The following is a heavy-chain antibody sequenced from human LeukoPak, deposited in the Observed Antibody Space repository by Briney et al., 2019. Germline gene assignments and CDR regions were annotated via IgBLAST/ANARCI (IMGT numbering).Heavy chain of an antibody. D-gene: IGHD4-11*01. Sequence: SQTLSLTCTVSGGSISSGGYYWSWIRQHPGKGLEWIGYIYYSGSTYYNPSLKSRVTISVDTSKNQFSLKLSSVTAADTAVYYCARSRSSNYGMDVWGQGTTVTVSS. CDR1: GGSISSGGYY. J-gene: IGHJ6*02. CDR2: IYYSGST. V-gene: IGHV4-31*03. CDR3: ARSRSSNYGMDV.